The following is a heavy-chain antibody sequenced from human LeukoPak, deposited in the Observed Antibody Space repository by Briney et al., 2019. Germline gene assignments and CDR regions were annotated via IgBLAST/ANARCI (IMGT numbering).Heavy chain of an antibody. D-gene: IGHD2-15*01. J-gene: IGHJ6*02. V-gene: IGHV4-59*01. CDR1: GGSISRYY. Sequence: SETLSLTCTVSGGSISRYYWSWIRQPPGKGLEWIGYIYYSGSTNYNPSLKSRVTISVDTSKNQFSLKLSSVTAADTAVYYCARDRYCSGGSCYFNGMDVWGQGTTVTVSS. CDR3: ARDRYCSGGSCYFNGMDV. CDR2: IYYSGST.